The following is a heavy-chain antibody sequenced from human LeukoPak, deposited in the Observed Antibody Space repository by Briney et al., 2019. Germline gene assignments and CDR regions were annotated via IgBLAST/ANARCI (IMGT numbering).Heavy chain of an antibody. J-gene: IGHJ5*02. CDR1: GGSFSGYY. CDR3: ATNLPGYSYGYWVA. V-gene: IGHV4-34*01. Sequence: SETLSLTCAVYGGSFSGYYWSWIRQPPGKGLEWIGEINHSGSTNYNPSLKSRVTMSVDTSKNQFSLKLTSVTAADTAVYYCATNLPGYSYGYWVAWGQGTLVTVSS. CDR2: INHSGST. D-gene: IGHD5-18*01.